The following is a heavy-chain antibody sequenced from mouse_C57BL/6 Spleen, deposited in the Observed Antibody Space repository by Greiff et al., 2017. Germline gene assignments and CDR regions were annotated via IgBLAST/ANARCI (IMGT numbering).Heavy chain of an antibody. CDR1: GFTFPDYY. J-gene: IGHJ4*01. D-gene: IGHD2-1*01. CDR2: IRNKANGYTT. CDR3: ARYRRSTIADYYAMDY. V-gene: IGHV7-3*01. Sequence: VQRVESGGGLVQPGGSLSLSCAASGFTFPDYYMSWVRQPPGKALEWLGFIRNKANGYTTEYSASVKGRFTISRDNSQSILYLQMNALRAEDSATYYSARYRRSTIADYYAMDYWGQGTSVTVSS.